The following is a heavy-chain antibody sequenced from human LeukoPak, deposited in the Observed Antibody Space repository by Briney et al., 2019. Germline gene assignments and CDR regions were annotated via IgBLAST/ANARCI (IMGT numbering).Heavy chain of an antibody. CDR2: ISSSGSVT. CDR3: AREDFQFRGKDAFDI. J-gene: IGHJ3*02. Sequence: GGCLRLSCAASGFTFSDYYMSWIRQAPGKGLEWVSYISSSGSVTYYAASVRGRFTISRDNAKNSLFLQMNSLGAEDTAVYYCAREDFQFRGKDAFDIWGHGTTVTVSS. V-gene: IGHV3-11*04. CDR1: GFTFSDYY. D-gene: IGHD3-16*01.